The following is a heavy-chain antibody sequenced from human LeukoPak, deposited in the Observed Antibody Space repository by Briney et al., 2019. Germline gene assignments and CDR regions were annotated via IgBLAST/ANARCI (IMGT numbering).Heavy chain of an antibody. Sequence: SETLSLTCTVSGGSISSYYWSWIRQPPGKGLEWIGYIFYTGSTNYNPSLKSRVTTSVDTSKNQFSLKLSSVTAADTAVYYCARSLVATIGAFDYWGQGTLVTVSS. CDR2: IFYTGST. J-gene: IGHJ4*02. CDR3: ARSLVATIGAFDY. CDR1: GGSISSYY. D-gene: IGHD5-12*01. V-gene: IGHV4-59*01.